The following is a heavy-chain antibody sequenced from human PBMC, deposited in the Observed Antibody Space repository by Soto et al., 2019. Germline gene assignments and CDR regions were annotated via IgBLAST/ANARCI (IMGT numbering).Heavy chain of an antibody. CDR1: GFTFSSYG. J-gene: IGHJ6*01. D-gene: IGHD2-15*01. V-gene: IGHV3-33*01. CDR3: ARDADCSGGSCYSPYYYYYGMDV. CDR2: IWYDGSNK. Sequence: QVQLVESGGGVVQPGRSLRLSCAASGFTFSSYGMHWVRQAPGKGLEWVAVIWYDGSNKYYADSVKGRFTISRDNSKNTLYLQMNSLRAEDTAVYYCARDADCSGGSCYSPYYYYYGMDVW.